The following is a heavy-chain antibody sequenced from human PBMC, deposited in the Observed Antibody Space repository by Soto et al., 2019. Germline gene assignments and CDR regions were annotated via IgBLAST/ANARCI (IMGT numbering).Heavy chain of an antibody. CDR3: ARDTSDYDSNWFDP. Sequence: SETLSLTCTVSGGSVSSGSYYWSWIRQPPGKGLEWIGYIYYSGSTNYNPSLKSRVTISVDASKNQFSLKLSSVTAADTAIYYCARDTSDYDSNWFDPWGQGTQVTVSS. V-gene: IGHV4-61*01. D-gene: IGHD5-12*01. CDR2: IYYSGST. CDR1: GGSVSSGSYY. J-gene: IGHJ5*02.